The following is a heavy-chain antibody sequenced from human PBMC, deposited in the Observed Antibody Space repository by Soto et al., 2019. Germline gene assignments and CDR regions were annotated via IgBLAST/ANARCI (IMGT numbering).Heavy chain of an antibody. CDR1: GGSISSYY. Sequence: LSITCTFSGGSISSYYVSLILQPPGKGLEWIGYIYYSGSTNYNPSLKSRVTISVDTSKNQFSLKLSSVTAADTAVYYCARSAEAGPRDWFDPWGQGTLVTVSS. CDR2: IYYSGST. CDR3: ARSAEAGPRDWFDP. D-gene: IGHD6-13*01. V-gene: IGHV4-59*01. J-gene: IGHJ5*02.